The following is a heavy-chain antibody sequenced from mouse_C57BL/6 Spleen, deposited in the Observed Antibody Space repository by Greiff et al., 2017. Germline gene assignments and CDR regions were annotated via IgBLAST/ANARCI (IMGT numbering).Heavy chain of an antibody. CDR3: ARNWDDWFAY. D-gene: IGHD4-1*01. V-gene: IGHV5-4*03. CDR2: ISDGGSYT. CDR1: GFTFSSYA. J-gene: IGHJ3*01. Sequence: EVKLMESGGGLVKPGGSLKLSCAASGFTFSSYAMSWVRQTPEKRLEWVATISDGGSYTYYPDNVKGRFTISRDNAKNNLYLQMSHLKSEDTAMYYCARNWDDWFAYWGQGTLVTVSA.